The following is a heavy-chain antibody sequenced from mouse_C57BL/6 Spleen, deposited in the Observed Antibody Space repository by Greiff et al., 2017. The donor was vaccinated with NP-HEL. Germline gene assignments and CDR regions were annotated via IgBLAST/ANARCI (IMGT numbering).Heavy chain of an antibody. CDR2: IDPSDSYT. CDR1: GYTFTSYW. D-gene: IGHD1-1*01. CDR3: ARSGDLSDYYGSSYWYFDV. V-gene: IGHV1-69*01. Sequence: QVQLQQPGAELVMPGASVKLSCKASGYTFTSYWMHWVKQRPGQGLEWIGEIDPSDSYTNYNQKFKGKSTLTVDKSSSTAYMQLSSLTSEDSAVYYCARSGDLSDYYGSSYWYFDVWGTGTTVTVSS. J-gene: IGHJ1*03.